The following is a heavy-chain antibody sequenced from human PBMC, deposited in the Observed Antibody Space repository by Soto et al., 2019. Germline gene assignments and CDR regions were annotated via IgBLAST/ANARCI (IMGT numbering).Heavy chain of an antibody. J-gene: IGHJ4*02. CDR2: IYHGLSI. CDR1: SGSFSGYY. D-gene: IGHD3-16*01. V-gene: IGHV4-34*01. Sequence: QVQLQQWGAGLLKSSETLSLTCAVYSGSFSGYYWSWIRQPPGKGLEWIGEIYHGLSIVYNPSLKSRVPISRDSSTHPFSLKLSSVTAADTAVYCCARHGGYYFDYWGQGTLVTVSS. CDR3: ARHGGYYFDY.